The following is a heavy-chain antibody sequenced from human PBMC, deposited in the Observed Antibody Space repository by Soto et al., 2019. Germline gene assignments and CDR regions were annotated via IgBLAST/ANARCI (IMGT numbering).Heavy chain of an antibody. D-gene: IGHD3-3*01. CDR2: INHSGST. CDR1: GGSFIGYY. J-gene: IGHJ5*02. V-gene: IGHV4-34*01. Sequence: QVQLQQWGAGLLKPSETVSLTCAVYGGSFIGYYGTWIRQPPGKGLEWIGEINHSGSTNYNPSLKCRFTISADSSKNQFSLRLSSVTGADTAVYYCATLGHYDFWSGFRKGNWFDPWGQGTLVTVSS. CDR3: ATLGHYDFWSGFRKGNWFDP.